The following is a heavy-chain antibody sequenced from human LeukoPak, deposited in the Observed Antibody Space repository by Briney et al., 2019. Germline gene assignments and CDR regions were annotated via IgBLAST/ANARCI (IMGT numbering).Heavy chain of an antibody. Sequence: ASVKVSCKASGYTFTSYYMHWVRQAPGQGLEWMGWINTNTGNPTYAQGFTERFVFSLDTSVSTAYLHISSLKAEDTAVYYCARGTAEPDYWGQGTLVTVSS. J-gene: IGHJ4*02. CDR3: ARGTAEPDY. CDR2: INTNTGNP. CDR1: GYTFTSYY. V-gene: IGHV7-4-1*02. D-gene: IGHD5-18*01.